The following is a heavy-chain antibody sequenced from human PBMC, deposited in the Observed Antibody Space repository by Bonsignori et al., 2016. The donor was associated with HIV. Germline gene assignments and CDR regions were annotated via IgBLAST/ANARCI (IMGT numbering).Heavy chain of an antibody. CDR2: ITHSGDT. V-gene: IGHV4-34*01. CDR1: GGSFSGYF. CDR3: ARGDIDDYYNFYYFMDV. J-gene: IGHJ6*03. Sequence: QVQLQQWGAGLLKPSETLSLTCAVYGGSFSGYFWSWIRQPPGKGLELIGKITHSGDTNYNPSLKSRVTISIDTSRSQFSLKLSSVTAADTAVYYCARGDIDDYYNFYYFMDVWGKGTTVTVSS. D-gene: IGHD3-3*01.